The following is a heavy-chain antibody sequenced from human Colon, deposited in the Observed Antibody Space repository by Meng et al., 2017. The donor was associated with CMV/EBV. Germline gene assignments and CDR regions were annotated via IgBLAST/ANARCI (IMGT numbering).Heavy chain of an antibody. CDR2: IDSGEINRSDESKT. CDR3: ARVVGATRTVDD. V-gene: IGHV3-74*01. CDR1: GFTFSSYW. D-gene: IGHD1-26*01. J-gene: IGHJ4*02. Sequence: GESLKISCAASGFTFSSYWMHWVRQSPGKGLVWVARIDSGEINRSDESKTRYADSVKGRFTIFRDNAKNTLYLEMNSLRADDTAVYYCARVVGATRTVDDWGQGTLVTVSS.